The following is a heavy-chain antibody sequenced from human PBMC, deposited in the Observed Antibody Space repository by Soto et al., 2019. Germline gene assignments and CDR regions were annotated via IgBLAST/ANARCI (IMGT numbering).Heavy chain of an antibody. CDR1: GFSLSTSGVG. CDR2: IYWDDDK. V-gene: IGHV2-5*02. D-gene: IGHD3-3*01. J-gene: IGHJ4*02. CDR3: PRLRLLEWCLDS. Sequence: QITLKESGPTLVKPTQTLTLTCTFSGFSLSTSGVGVGWIRQPPGKALEWLALIYWDDDKRYSPSLKSRLTSTTDTAKIQVFLTVTNMDPVDTATCYCPRLRLLEWCLDSWGQGTVVTVSS.